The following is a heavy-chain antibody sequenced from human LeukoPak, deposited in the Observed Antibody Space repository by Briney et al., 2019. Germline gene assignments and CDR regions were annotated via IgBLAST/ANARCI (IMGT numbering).Heavy chain of an antibody. CDR1: GGSISSSNYY. CDR3: ARRTRGMWGSANWFDP. Sequence: RASETLSLTCTVSGGSISSSNYYWGWIRQPPGKGLEWIGNMYYSGSTYYNPSLKSRVTISVDTSKNQFSLKLSSVTAADTAVYYCARRTRGMWGSANWFDPWGQGTLVTVSS. J-gene: IGHJ5*02. D-gene: IGHD2-21*01. CDR2: MYYSGST. V-gene: IGHV4-39*01.